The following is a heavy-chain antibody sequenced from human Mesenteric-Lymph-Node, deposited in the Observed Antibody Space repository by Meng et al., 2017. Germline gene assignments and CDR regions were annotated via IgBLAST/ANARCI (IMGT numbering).Heavy chain of an antibody. D-gene: IGHD1-14*01. CDR2: MNPNSGNT. CDR3: ARRTTHGMDV. V-gene: IGHV1-8*02. Sequence: ASVKVSCKAFGETLRSYGISWVRQAPGQGPEWMGWMNPNSGNTGYAQKFQGRVTMTRNTSISTAYMELSSLRSEDTAVYYCARRTTHGMDVWGQGTTVTVSS. J-gene: IGHJ6*02. CDR1: GETLRSYG.